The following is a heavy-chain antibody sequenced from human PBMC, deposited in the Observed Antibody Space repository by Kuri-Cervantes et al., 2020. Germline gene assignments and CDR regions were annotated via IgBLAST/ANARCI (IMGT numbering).Heavy chain of an antibody. D-gene: IGHD3-10*01. CDR1: GFTFSSYW. J-gene: IGHJ6*03. CDR3: ARAHERDYYGSGSYYKRRYYYYYYMDV. Sequence: GESLKISCAASGFTFSSYWMHWVRQAPGKGLEWVSGISWNSGRIGYAGSVKGRFTISRDNAKNSLFLQMNSLRAEDTAVYYCARAHERDYYGSGSYYKRRYYYYYYMDVWGKGTTVTVSS. CDR2: ISWNSGRI. V-gene: IGHV3-74*01.